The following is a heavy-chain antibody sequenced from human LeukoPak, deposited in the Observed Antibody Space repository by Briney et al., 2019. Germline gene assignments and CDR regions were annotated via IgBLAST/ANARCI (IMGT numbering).Heavy chain of an antibody. CDR3: ARAVGHGSGSPRMDV. CDR2: ISNSSSTT. D-gene: IGHD3-10*01. V-gene: IGHV3-48*02. CDR1: GFTFSNYG. J-gene: IGHJ6*04. Sequence: PGGSLRLSCEVSGFTFSNYGINWVRQAPGKGLEWVSYISNSSSTTYYGDSVAGRFIISRENANNSVYLEMNSLRDDDTAVYYCARAVGHGSGSPRMDVWGKGTTVTVSS.